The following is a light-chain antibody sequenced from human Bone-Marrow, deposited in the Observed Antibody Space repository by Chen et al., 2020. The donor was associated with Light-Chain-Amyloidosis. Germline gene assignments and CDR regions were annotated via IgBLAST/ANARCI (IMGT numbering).Light chain of an antibody. CDR2: RDT. CDR1: DLPTKY. J-gene: IGLJ2*01. CDR3: QSADSSGTYEVI. V-gene: IGLV3-25*03. Sequence: SYQLTQPPSVSVSPVQTASITCSGDDLPTKYAYWYQQKPGQAPVLVIHRDTERPSGISERFAGSSSGTTATLTFSGVQAEDEADYHCQSADSSGTYEVIFGGGTKLTVL.